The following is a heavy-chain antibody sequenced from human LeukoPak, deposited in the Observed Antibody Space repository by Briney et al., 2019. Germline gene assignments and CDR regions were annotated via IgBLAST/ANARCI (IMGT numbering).Heavy chain of an antibody. CDR1: GFTFSSYG. D-gene: IGHD2-15*01. CDR3: ARGRYCSGGSCWFDY. Sequence: GRSLRLSCAASGFTFSSYGMHWVRQAPGKGLEWVANIKHDGSEKYYVDSVKGRFTISRDNAKNSLYLQMNSLRAEDTAVYYCARGRYCSGGSCWFDYWGQGTLVAVSS. V-gene: IGHV3-7*03. CDR2: IKHDGSEK. J-gene: IGHJ4*02.